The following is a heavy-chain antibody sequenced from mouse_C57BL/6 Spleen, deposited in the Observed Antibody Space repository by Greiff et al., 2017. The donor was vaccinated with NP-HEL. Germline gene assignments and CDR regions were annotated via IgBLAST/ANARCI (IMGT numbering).Heavy chain of an antibody. CDR1: GFTFTSYW. Sequence: VQLQQSGAELVKPGASVKLSCKASGFTFTSYWMQWVKQRPGQGLEWIGEIGPSDSYTKSAQKFKVKATLTADTSSNTAYMQHSSLTSEDSAVYYCARSLHYYAMDYWGQGTSVTVSS. V-gene: IGHV1-50*01. D-gene: IGHD1-2*01. J-gene: IGHJ4*01. CDR3: ARSLHYYAMDY. CDR2: IGPSDSYT.